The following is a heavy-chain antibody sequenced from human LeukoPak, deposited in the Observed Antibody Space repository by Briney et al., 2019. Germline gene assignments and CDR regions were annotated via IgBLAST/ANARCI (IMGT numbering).Heavy chain of an antibody. CDR1: GGSFSGYY. Sequence: PSETLSLTCAVYGGSFSGYYWSWIRQPPGKGLEWIGEINHSGSTNYNPSLKSRVTISVDTSKNQFSLKLSSVTAADTAVYYCARDSTYYDILTGYYFTYAFDIWGQGTMVTVSS. CDR3: ARDSTYYDILTGYYFTYAFDI. CDR2: INHSGST. D-gene: IGHD3-9*01. V-gene: IGHV4-34*01. J-gene: IGHJ3*02.